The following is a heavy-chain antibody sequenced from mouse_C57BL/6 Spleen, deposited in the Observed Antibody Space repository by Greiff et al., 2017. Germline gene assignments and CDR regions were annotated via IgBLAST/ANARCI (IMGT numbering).Heavy chain of an antibody. CDR3: ARVYYEDYAMDY. Sequence: QVQLQQSGAELVMPGASVKLSCKASGYTFTSYWMHWVKQRPGQGLEWIGEIDPSDSYTNYNQKFKGKSTLTVDKSSSTAYMQLSSLTSEDSAVYYCARVYYEDYAMDYWGQGTSVTVSS. CDR1: GYTFTSYW. J-gene: IGHJ4*01. CDR2: IDPSDSYT. D-gene: IGHD2-4*01. V-gene: IGHV1-69*01.